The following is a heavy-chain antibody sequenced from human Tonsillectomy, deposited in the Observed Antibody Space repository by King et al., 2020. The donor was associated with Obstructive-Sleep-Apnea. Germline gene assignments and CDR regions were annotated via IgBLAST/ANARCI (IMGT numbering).Heavy chain of an antibody. D-gene: IGHD2-15*01. CDR1: GFTVSSNY. J-gene: IGHJ4*02. CDR3: ARAPGMVVAATSFDY. V-gene: IGHV3-66*01. CDR2: IYSGGST. Sequence: EVQLVESGGGLVQPGGSLRLSCAASGFTVSSNYMSWVRQAPGKGLEWVSVIYSGGSTYYADSVKGRFTISRDNSKNTLYLQMNSLRAEDTAVYYCARAPGMVVAATSFDYWGKGTLVTVSS.